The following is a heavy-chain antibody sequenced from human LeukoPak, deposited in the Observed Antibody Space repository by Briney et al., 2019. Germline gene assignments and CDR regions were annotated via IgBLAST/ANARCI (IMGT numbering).Heavy chain of an antibody. CDR2: FKSKTYGGTT. CDR1: GFTFGNAW. CDR3: RGLGYCSGGSCYSRYFDY. J-gene: IGHJ4*02. D-gene: IGHD2-15*01. Sequence: GGSLRLYCAASGFTFGNAWMSLVRQAPGKGLDWVDLFKSKTYGGTTDYAAPVKGRFTISRDDSKNTLYLQINSLKTEDTAVYYCRGLGYCSGGSCYSRYFDYWGQGTLVTVSS. V-gene: IGHV3-15*01.